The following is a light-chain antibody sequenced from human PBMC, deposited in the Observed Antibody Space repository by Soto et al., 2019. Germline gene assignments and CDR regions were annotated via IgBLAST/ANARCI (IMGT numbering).Light chain of an antibody. CDR3: QQYNGYSPWT. J-gene: IGKJ1*01. CDR1: QSISSW. CDR2: KAS. Sequence: DSKMTQRPSTLSASVGYRVTITCLASQSISSWLAWYQQKPGKAPKLLIYKASSLESGVPSRFSGSGSGTEFTLTISSLQPDDFATYYCQQYNGYSPWTFGQGTKVDIK. V-gene: IGKV1-5*03.